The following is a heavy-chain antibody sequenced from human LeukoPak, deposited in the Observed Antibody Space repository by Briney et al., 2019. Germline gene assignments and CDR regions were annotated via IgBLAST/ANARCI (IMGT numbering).Heavy chain of an antibody. CDR3: ARAGFTFSDYFGSFFDY. V-gene: IGHV3-21*01. CDR1: GFTFSSYS. J-gene: IGHJ4*02. CDR2: ISSSYI. D-gene: IGHD3-10*01. Sequence: GGSLRLSCAASGFTFSSYSMNWVRQAPGKGLEWVSSISSSYIYYADSVKGRFTISRDNAKNSLYLQMNSLRAEDTAVYYCARAGFTFSDYFGSFFDYWGQGTLVTVSS.